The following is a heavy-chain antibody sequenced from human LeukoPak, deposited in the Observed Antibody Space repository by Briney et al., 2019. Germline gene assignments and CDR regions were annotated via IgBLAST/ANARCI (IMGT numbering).Heavy chain of an antibody. Sequence: PGGSLRLSRAASGLTFSNYWMHWARHAPGRGLEWVSEISTDGRTTVHADSVKGRFTISRDITKHPLHLQMNRPRIEDTAVYYFVVDFQYHNPWGEETLVTVSS. V-gene: IGHV3-74*01. CDR3: VVDFQYHNP. CDR2: ISTDGRTT. D-gene: IGHD1-26*01. CDR1: GLTFSNYW. J-gene: IGHJ5*02.